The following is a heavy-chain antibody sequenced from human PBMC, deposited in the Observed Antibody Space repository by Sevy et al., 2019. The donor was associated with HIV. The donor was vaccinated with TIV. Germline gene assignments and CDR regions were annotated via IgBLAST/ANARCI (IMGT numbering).Heavy chain of an antibody. Sequence: GGSLRLSCAASGFTFSSYAMSWVRQAPGKGLEWVSVISGSGGSLYYADSVKGRFTISRDNSKNTLYRQMNSLRAEDTAVCYCARLGSAAITIFGVVTCNWFDPWGQGTLVTVSS. CDR1: GFTFSSYA. CDR2: ISGSGGSL. V-gene: IGHV3-23*01. CDR3: ARLGSAAITIFGVVTCNWFDP. D-gene: IGHD3-3*01. J-gene: IGHJ5*02.